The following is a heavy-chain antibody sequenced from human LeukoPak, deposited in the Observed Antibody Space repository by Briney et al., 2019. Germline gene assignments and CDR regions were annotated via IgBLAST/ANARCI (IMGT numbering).Heavy chain of an antibody. D-gene: IGHD5-18*01. CDR2: ISAYNGNT. Sequence: GASVKVSCKASGYTFTSYGISWVRQAPGQGLEWMGWISAYNGNTNYAQRLQGRVTMTTDTSTSAAYMELRSLRSDDTAVYYCARDGYSYGLYGMDVWGQGTTVTVSS. CDR1: GYTFTSYG. CDR3: ARDGYSYGLYGMDV. V-gene: IGHV1-18*01. J-gene: IGHJ6*02.